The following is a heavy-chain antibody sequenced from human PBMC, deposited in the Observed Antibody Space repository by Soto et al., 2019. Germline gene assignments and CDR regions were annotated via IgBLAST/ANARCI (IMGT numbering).Heavy chain of an antibody. V-gene: IGHV1-24*01. D-gene: IGHD6-19*01. J-gene: IGHJ4*02. Sequence: GASVKVSCKVSGYTLTELSMHWVRQAPGKGLEWMGGFDPEDGETIYAQKFQGRVTMTEDTSTDTAYMELSSLRSEDTAVYYCATVLAVAGIFEGGFEYWGQGTLVIVS. CDR3: ATVLAVAGIFEGGFEY. CDR1: GYTLTELS. CDR2: FDPEDGET.